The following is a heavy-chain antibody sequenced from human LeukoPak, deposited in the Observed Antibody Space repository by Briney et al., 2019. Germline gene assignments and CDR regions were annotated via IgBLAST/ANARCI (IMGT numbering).Heavy chain of an antibody. CDR3: ARVRTAGTNWFDP. D-gene: IGHD6-19*01. Sequence: ASETLSLTCTVSGGSTSSYYWSWIRQPPGKGLEWIGYIYYSGSTNYNPSLKSRVTISVDTSKNQFSLKLSSVTAADTAVYYCARVRTAGTNWFDPWGQGTLVTVSS. CDR1: GGSTSSYY. CDR2: IYYSGST. J-gene: IGHJ5*02. V-gene: IGHV4-59*01.